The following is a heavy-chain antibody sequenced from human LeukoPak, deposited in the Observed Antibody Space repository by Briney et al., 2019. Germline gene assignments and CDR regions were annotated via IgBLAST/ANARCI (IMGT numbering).Heavy chain of an antibody. Sequence: SVKVSCKASGGTFSSYAISWVRQAPGQGLEWMGGIIPIFGTANYAQKFQGRVTITADESTSTAYMELSSLRSEDTAVYYCARDLTSIAARYDAFDIWGQGTMVTVSS. CDR3: ARDLTSIAARYDAFDI. V-gene: IGHV1-69*01. J-gene: IGHJ3*02. CDR2: IIPIFGTA. D-gene: IGHD6-6*01. CDR1: GGTFSSYA.